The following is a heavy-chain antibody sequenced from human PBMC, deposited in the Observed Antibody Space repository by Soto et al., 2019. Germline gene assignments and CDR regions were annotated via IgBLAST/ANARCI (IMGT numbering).Heavy chain of an antibody. CDR2: IIPIFVTA. Sequence: QVQLVQSGAEGRKPGSSMKVSCKASGGTFSRHAISWVRQAPGQGLEWRGGIIPIFVTANHAQKFQGRVTIIADESTSTVYMELSSLRSEDTAMYYCARGWGYDSNDYYYAYWGQGTLVIVSS. J-gene: IGHJ4*02. V-gene: IGHV1-69*01. CDR1: GGTFSRHA. CDR3: ARGWGYDSNDYYYAY. D-gene: IGHD3-22*01.